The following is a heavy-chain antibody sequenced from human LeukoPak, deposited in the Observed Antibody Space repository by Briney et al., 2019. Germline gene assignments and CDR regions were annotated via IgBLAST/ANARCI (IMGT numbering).Heavy chain of an antibody. CDR2: IYYSGGT. CDR3: AKDPGGYYYMDV. CDR1: GASVSNHY. J-gene: IGHJ6*03. D-gene: IGHD1-26*01. V-gene: IGHV4-59*02. Sequence: SETLSLTCTVSGASVSNHYWGWIRQPPGKGLEWIGFIYYSGGTNYTPSLKSRVTISRDMSKNQFSLKLSSVSAADTAVYYCAKDPGGYYYMDVWGKGTTVTVSS.